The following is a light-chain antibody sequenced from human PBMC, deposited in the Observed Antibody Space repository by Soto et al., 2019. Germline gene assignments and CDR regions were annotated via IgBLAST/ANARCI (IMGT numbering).Light chain of an antibody. J-gene: IGKJ1*01. CDR2: AAS. CDR1: QSISSY. V-gene: IGKV1-39*01. CDR3: LQDYGDSWT. Sequence: DIQMTQSPSSLSASVGDRVTITCRASQSISSYLNCYQQKPGKAPKLLIYAASSLQSGVPSRFSGSRSGTEFTLTISSLQPEDFASYYCLQDYGDSWTFGQGTKV.